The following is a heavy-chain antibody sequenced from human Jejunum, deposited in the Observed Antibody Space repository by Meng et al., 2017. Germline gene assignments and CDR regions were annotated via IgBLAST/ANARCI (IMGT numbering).Heavy chain of an antibody. CDR2: IIPISGTT. J-gene: IGHJ4*02. CDR3: ARGAVDFDY. CDR1: GGTFTSYA. Sequence: QGHVVQSGAEEKKPGSSWKVPCQTSGGTFTSYAITWVRQAPGQGLEWMGGIIPISGTTKYAQKLQGRVTITADTSTSTAYMELSSLTSEDTAVYYCARGAVDFDYWGQGTLVTVSS. V-gene: IGHV1-69*06.